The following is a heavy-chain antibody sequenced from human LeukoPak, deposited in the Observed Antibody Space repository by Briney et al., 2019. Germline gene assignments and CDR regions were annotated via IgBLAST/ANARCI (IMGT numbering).Heavy chain of an antibody. J-gene: IGHJ4*02. CDR1: GGSFRDSY. D-gene: IGHD3-3*01. Sequence: SETPTLTCAVYGGSFRDSYWSWSPKPPGKGLEWIGESNQSGSTNYNPSLKSRVTISVDTSKNQCSPKLSSVTAADTALYCCARASYHGFWSDSLNRDFFNYWGQGTLVTVSS. CDR2: SNQSGST. V-gene: IGHV4-34*01. CDR3: ARASYHGFWSDSLNRDFFNY.